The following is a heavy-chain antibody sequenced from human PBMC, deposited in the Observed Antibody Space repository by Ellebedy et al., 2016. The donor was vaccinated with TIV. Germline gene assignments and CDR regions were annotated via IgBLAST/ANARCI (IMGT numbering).Heavy chain of an antibody. Sequence: MPSETLSLTCTVSGGSISRSGYFWGWIRQPPGKGLEWIGSIYHSGNTYYNPSLKSRVTISVDTSKNQFSLKLNSVTAADTAVYYCARRGPTGGSGTYDYWGPGTLVTVSS. CDR3: ARRGPTGGSGTYDY. D-gene: IGHD3-10*01. V-gene: IGHV4-39*01. CDR2: IYHSGNT. J-gene: IGHJ4*02. CDR1: GGSISRSGYF.